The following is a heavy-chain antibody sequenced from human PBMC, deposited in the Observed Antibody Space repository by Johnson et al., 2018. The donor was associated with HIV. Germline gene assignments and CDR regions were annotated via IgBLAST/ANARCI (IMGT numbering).Heavy chain of an antibody. J-gene: IGHJ3*02. D-gene: IGHD3-22*01. CDR3: ARDQDWGYYDSTAFDI. CDR1: GFTFSSYA. V-gene: IGHV3-30-3*01. CDR2: ISYDGSNK. Sequence: QVQLVESGGGVVQPGRSLRLSCAASGFTFSSYAMHWVRQAPGKGLEWVAVISYDGSNKYYADSVKGRFTISRDNSKNTVYLQMSSLRAEDTAVYHCARDQDWGYYDSTAFDIWGQGTMVTVSS.